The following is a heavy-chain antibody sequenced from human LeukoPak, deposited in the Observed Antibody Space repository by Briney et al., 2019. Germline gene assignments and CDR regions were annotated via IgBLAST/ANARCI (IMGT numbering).Heavy chain of an antibody. CDR2: ISGSGGST. V-gene: IGHV3-23*01. J-gene: IGHJ5*02. D-gene: IGHD3-10*01. CDR1: GFTFSSYA. Sequence: PGGSLRLSCAASGFTFSSYAMSWVRQAPGKGPEWVSAISGSGGSTYYADSVKGRFTISRDNSKNTLYLQMNSLRAEDTAVYYCAKNSLLSFGYRNWFDPWGQGTLVTVSS. CDR3: AKNSLLSFGYRNWFDP.